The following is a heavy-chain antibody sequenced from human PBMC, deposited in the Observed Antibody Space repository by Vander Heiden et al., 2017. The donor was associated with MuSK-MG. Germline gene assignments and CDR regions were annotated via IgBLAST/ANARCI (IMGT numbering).Heavy chain of an antibody. J-gene: IGHJ6*02. V-gene: IGHV1-8*01. CDR2: MNPNSGNT. CDR1: GYICPSAD. D-gene: IGHD3-10*01. CDR3: ARAGSLYPRWDYGMDV. Sequence: QVLLVQSGAEGKKHPASAKASGKDSGYICPSADINWVRQATGQGLEWMGWMNPNSGNTGYAQKFQGRVTMTRNTSISTAYMELGSLRSEDTAVYYCARAGSLYPRWDYGMDVWGQGTTVTVSS.